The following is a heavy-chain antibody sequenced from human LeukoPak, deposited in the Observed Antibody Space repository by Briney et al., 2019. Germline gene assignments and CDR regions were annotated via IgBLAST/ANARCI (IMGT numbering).Heavy chain of an antibody. J-gene: IGHJ4*02. CDR2: INPNSGGT. V-gene: IGHV1-2*06. D-gene: IGHD2-2*01. CDR3: ARSLIRVVVPAATPGN. CDR1: GYTFTGYY. Sequence: ASVKVSCKASGYTFTGYYMHWVRQAPGQGLEWMGRINPNSGGTNYAQKFQGRVTMTRDTSISTAYMELSRLRSDDTAVYYCARSLIRVVVPAATPGNWGQGTLVTVSS.